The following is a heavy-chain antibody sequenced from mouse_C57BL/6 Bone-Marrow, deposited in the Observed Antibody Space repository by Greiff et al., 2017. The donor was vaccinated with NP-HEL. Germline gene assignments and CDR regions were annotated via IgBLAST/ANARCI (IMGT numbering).Heavy chain of an antibody. CDR3: ARGVHYGLDY. CDR2: INYDGSST. CDR1: GFTFSDYY. V-gene: IGHV5-16*01. J-gene: IGHJ2*01. D-gene: IGHD1-1*01. Sequence: EVMLVESEGGLVQPGSSMKLSCTASGFTFSDYYMAWVRQVPEKGLEWVANINYDGSSTYYLDSLKSRFIISRDNAKNILYLQMSSLKSEDTATYYCARGVHYGLDYWGQGTTLTVSS.